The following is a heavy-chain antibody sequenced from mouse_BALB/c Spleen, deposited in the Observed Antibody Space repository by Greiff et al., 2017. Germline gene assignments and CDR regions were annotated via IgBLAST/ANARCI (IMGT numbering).Heavy chain of an antibody. V-gene: IGHV2-9-2*01. Sequence: QVQLQQSGPGLVAPSQSLSITCTVSGFSLTSYDISWIRQPPGKGLEWLGVIWTGGGTNYNSAFMSRLSISKDNSKSQVFLKMNSLQTDDTAIYYCVRITTVVGGYFDYWGQGTTLTVSS. D-gene: IGHD1-1*01. J-gene: IGHJ2*01. CDR2: IWTGGGT. CDR3: VRITTVVGGYFDY. CDR1: GFSLTSYD.